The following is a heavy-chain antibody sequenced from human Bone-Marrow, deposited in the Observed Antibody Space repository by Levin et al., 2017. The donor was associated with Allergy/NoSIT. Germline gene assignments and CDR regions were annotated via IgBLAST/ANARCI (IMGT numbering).Heavy chain of an antibody. CDR3: VRDFDWIPDR. CDR2: IRVNNNYT. J-gene: IGHJ5*02. CDR1: GYPFIKYG. D-gene: IGHD3-9*01. V-gene: IGHV1-18*01. Sequence: ASVKVSCKASGYPFIKYGFSWMRQAPGQGLEWMGWIRVNNNYTNYAQKFQDRLTMTTDTSTSTAKMELRSLRSVDTAVYYCVRDFDWIPDRWGQGTRVTVSS.